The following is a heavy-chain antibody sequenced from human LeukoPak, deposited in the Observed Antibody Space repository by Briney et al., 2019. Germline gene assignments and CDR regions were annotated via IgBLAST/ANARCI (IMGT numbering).Heavy chain of an antibody. CDR2: INHSGST. CDR3: ARAESSGSYRCDY. D-gene: IGHD1-26*01. Sequence: RPSETLSLTCAVYGGSFSGYYWSWIRQPPGKGLEWIGEINHSGSTNYNPSLKSRVTISVDTSKNQFSLKLSSVTAADTAVYYCARAESSGSYRCDYWGQGTLVTVSS. J-gene: IGHJ4*02. V-gene: IGHV4-34*01. CDR1: GGSFSGYY.